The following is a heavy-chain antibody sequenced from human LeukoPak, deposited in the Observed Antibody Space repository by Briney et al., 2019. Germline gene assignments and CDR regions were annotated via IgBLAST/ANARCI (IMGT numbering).Heavy chain of an antibody. CDR2: ISGSGGST. Sequence: PGGSLRLSCAASGFTFSSYAMSWVRQAPGKGLEWVSAISGSGGSTYYADSVKGRFTISRDNTKNTLYLQMNSLRAEDTAVYYCAKGGYCSSTSCYVLGDDYWGQGTLVTVSS. V-gene: IGHV3-23*01. D-gene: IGHD2-2*03. J-gene: IGHJ4*02. CDR1: GFTFSSYA. CDR3: AKGGYCSSTSCYVLGDDY.